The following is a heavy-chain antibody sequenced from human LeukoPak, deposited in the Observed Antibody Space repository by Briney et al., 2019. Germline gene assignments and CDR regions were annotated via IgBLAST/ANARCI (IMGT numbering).Heavy chain of an antibody. D-gene: IGHD3-22*01. J-gene: IGHJ2*01. CDR2: ISSSGSTK. CDR3: ARVSGYRHWYFDL. V-gene: IGHV3-11*04. Sequence: PGGSLRLSCAASGFTFSDFYMTWIRQAPGKGLEWVSYISSSGSTKYYADSVKGRFTISRDNAKNSLYLQMTSLRAEDTAIYYCARVSGYRHWYFDLWGRGTLVTVSS. CDR1: GFTFSDFY.